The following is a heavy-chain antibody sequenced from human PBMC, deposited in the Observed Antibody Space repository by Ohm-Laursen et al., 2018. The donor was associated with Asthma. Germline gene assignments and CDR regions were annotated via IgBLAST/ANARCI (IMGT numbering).Heavy chain of an antibody. D-gene: IGHD1-26*01. Sequence: SLRLSCAASGLTFSSYGMHWVRQAPGKGLDYVSSMNGNGDTTHYADSVKGRFTISRDNSKNTLYLQMSSLRAEDTAVYHCIKDLSGTYSFDYWGQGALVTASS. V-gene: IGHV3-64D*08. CDR1: GLTFSSYG. J-gene: IGHJ4*02. CDR3: IKDLSGTYSFDY. CDR2: MNGNGDTT.